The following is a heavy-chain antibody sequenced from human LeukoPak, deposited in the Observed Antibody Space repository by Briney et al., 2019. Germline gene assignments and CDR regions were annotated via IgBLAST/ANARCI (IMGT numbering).Heavy chain of an antibody. V-gene: IGHV3-66*02. J-gene: IGHJ6*04. CDR3: AREGGSGYCSTVGCALDV. Sequence: PGGSLRLSCAASGFTFSSYEMTWVRQAPGKGLEWVSDIYGDHNGGSTHYADSVKGRFIISRDNSKNTLYLQMTSLRADDSAVYYCAREGGSGYCSTVGCALDVWGKGTTVTVSS. D-gene: IGHD2-2*01. CDR1: GFTFSSYE. CDR2: IYGDHNGGST.